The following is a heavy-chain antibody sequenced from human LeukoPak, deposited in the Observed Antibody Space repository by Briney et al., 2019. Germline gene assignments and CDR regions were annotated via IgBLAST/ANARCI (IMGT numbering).Heavy chain of an antibody. CDR3: ARGLLGYCSSTSCYSLDY. CDR1: GYTFTSYG. Sequence: GASVKVSCKAYGYTFTSYGISWVRQAPGQGLEWMGWISTYNGNTNYAQKLQGRVTMTTDTSTSTTYMEVRSLRSDDTAVYYCARGLLGYCSSTSCYSLDYWGQGTLVTVSS. V-gene: IGHV1-18*01. J-gene: IGHJ4*02. D-gene: IGHD2-2*02. CDR2: ISTYNGNT.